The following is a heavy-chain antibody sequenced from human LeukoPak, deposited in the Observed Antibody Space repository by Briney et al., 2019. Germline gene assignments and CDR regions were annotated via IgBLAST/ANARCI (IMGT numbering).Heavy chain of an antibody. J-gene: IGHJ4*02. Sequence: SETLSLTCTVSGGSVSSGSYYWSWIRQHPGKGLEWIGYIYYSGSTYYNPSLKSRVTISVDTSKNQFSLKLSSVTAADTAVYYCARVDDSSGYLDYWGQGTLVTVSS. D-gene: IGHD3-22*01. CDR3: ARVDDSSGYLDY. CDR1: GGSVSSGSYY. CDR2: IYYSGST. V-gene: IGHV4-31*03.